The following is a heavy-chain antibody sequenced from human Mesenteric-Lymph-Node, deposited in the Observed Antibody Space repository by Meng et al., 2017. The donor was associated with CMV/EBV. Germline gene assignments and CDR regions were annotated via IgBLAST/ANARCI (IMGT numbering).Heavy chain of an antibody. CDR2: ISSSGSTI. J-gene: IGHJ5*02. CDR3: ARVGSSWYWFDP. D-gene: IGHD6-13*01. V-gene: IGHV3-48*03. Sequence: GGSLRLSCAASGFTFSSYEMNWVRQAPGKGLEWVSYISSSGSTIYYADSVKGRFTISRDNAKNSLYLQMNSLRAEDTAVYYCARVGSSWYWFDPWGQGTLVTVSS. CDR1: GFTFSSYE.